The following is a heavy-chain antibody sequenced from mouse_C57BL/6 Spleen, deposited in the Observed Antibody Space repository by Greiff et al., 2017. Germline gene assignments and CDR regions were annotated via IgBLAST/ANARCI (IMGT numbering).Heavy chain of an antibody. V-gene: IGHV1-76*01. Sequence: QVQLQQSGAELVRPGASVKLSCKASGYTFTDYYINWVKQRPGQGLEWIARIYPGSGNTYYNEKFKGKATLTAEKSSSTAYMQLSSLTSEDSAVYFCAINWDEVYWYFDVWGTGTTVTVSS. CDR1: GYTFTDYY. CDR3: AINWDEVYWYFDV. J-gene: IGHJ1*03. D-gene: IGHD4-1*01. CDR2: IYPGSGNT.